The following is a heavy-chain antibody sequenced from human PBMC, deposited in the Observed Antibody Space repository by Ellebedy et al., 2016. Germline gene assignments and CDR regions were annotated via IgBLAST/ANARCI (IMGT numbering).Heavy chain of an antibody. CDR1: EFTFSSYW. V-gene: IGHV3-7*04. J-gene: IGHJ4*02. Sequence: GGSLRLSXAASEFTFSSYWMTWVRQAPGKGLEWVANIKQDGSERSYVDSVKGRFTISRDNAKNSLYLQMDSLRAEDTAVYYCVRASSWSNFDYWGQGTLVTVSS. D-gene: IGHD6-13*01. CDR2: IKQDGSER. CDR3: VRASSWSNFDY.